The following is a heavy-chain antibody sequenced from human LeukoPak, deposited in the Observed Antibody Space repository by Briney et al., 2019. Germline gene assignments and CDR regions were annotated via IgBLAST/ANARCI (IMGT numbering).Heavy chain of an antibody. V-gene: IGHV3-23*01. Sequence: GGSLRLSCAASGFTFNDSYMSWIRQAPGKGLEWVSSIRQSGDITYYADSVKGRFTISRDNSKNTLSLQMNSLSREDTAIYYCVRRGGSDGWGAFDIWGQGTVVTVSS. CDR3: VRRGGSDGWGAFDI. D-gene: IGHD5-24*01. CDR2: IRQSGDIT. CDR1: GFTFNDSY. J-gene: IGHJ3*02.